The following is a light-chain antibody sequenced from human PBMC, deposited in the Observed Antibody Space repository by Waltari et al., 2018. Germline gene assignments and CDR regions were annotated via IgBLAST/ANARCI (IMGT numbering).Light chain of an antibody. J-gene: IGLJ2*01. V-gene: IGLV1-51*01. CDR3: GTWDSSLSVVV. CDR2: DKS. CDR1: SSNIGNNY. Sequence: QSVLTQPPSVSAAPGQQVTISCSGSSSNIGNNYVSWYQHLPGTAPKLLIYDKSKRPSAVPARFSGSKSVTSATLDIPGLQTGDVADYYCGTWDSSLSVVVFGGGTKLTVL.